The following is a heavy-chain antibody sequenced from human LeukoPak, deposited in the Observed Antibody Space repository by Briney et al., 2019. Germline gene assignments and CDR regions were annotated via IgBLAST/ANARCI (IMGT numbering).Heavy chain of an antibody. CDR2: ISYDGSNK. CDR3: AKDPGIAAAGRGDFQH. CDR1: GFTFSSYG. J-gene: IGHJ1*01. V-gene: IGHV3-30*18. D-gene: IGHD6-13*01. Sequence: GGSLRLSYAASGFTFSSYGMHWVRQAPGKGLEWVAVISYDGSNKYYADSVKGRFTISRDNSKNTLYLQMNSLRAEDTAVYYCAKDPGIAAAGRGDFQHWGQGTLVTVSS.